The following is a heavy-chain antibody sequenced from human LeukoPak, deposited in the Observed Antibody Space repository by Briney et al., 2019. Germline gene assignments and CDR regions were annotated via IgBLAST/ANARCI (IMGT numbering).Heavy chain of an antibody. Sequence: PGRSLRLSCAASGFTFSSYAMHWVRQAPGKGLEWVAVIPYDGSNKYYADSVKGRFTISRDNSKNTLYLQMNSLRAEDTAVYYCATSVSSPYDSSGYYSPVSWFDPWGQGTLVTVSS. CDR1: GFTFSSYA. D-gene: IGHD3-22*01. J-gene: IGHJ5*02. CDR2: IPYDGSNK. V-gene: IGHV3-30-3*01. CDR3: ATSVSSPYDSSGYYSPVSWFDP.